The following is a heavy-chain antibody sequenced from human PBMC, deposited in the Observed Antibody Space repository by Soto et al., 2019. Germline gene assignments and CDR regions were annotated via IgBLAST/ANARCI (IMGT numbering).Heavy chain of an antibody. CDR2: ISYDGSNK. D-gene: IGHD3-22*01. J-gene: IGHJ6*02. V-gene: IGHV3-30*18. CDR3: AKDLYYYDSSGYYRNYYYYGMDV. CDR1: GFTFSSYG. Sequence: GGSLRLSCAASGFTFSSYGMHWVRQAPGKGLEWVAVISYDGSNKYYADSVKGRFTISRDNSKNTLYLQMNSLRAEDTAVYYCAKDLYYYDSSGYYRNYYYYGMDVWGQGTTVTVSS.